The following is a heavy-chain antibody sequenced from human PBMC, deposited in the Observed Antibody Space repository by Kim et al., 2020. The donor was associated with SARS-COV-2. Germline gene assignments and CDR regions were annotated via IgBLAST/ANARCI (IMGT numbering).Heavy chain of an antibody. CDR3: ARVNGWLVQDY. J-gene: IGHJ4*02. CDR1: GGSISSYY. V-gene: IGHV4-59*13. Sequence: SETLSLTCTVSGGSISSYYWSWIRQPPGKGLEWIGYIYYSGSTNYNPSLKSRVTISVDTSKNQFSLKLSSVTAADTAVYYCARVNGWLVQDYWGQGTLVTVSS. D-gene: IGHD6-19*01. CDR2: IYYSGST.